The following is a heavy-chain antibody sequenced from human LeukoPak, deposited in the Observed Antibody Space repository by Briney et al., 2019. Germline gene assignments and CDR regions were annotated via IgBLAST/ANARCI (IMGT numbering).Heavy chain of an antibody. D-gene: IGHD6-13*01. Sequence: SETLSLTCTVSGHSISSGYYWGWIRQPPGKGLEWIGSVYHSGSTFHNPSLKSRVTISVDTSKNQVSLQLSSVTAADTAVYYCARSDSSSWLFDYWGQGTLVTVSS. CDR3: ARSDSSSWLFDY. V-gene: IGHV4-38-2*02. J-gene: IGHJ4*02. CDR2: VYHSGST. CDR1: GHSISSGYY.